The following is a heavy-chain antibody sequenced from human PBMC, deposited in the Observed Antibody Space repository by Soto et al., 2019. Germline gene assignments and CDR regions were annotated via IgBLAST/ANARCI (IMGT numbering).Heavy chain of an antibody. Sequence: GGSLRLSCAASGFTFSSYSMNWVRQAPGKGLEWVSSISSSSSYIYYADSVKGRFTTSSDSSKTTVCLQMNDLRPDDTAVYYCATWHEREHAYDVWGQGTTVTVSS. CDR3: ATWHEREHAYDV. V-gene: IGHV3-21*04. CDR1: GFTFSSYS. J-gene: IGHJ3*01. CDR2: ISSSSSYI. D-gene: IGHD1-1*01.